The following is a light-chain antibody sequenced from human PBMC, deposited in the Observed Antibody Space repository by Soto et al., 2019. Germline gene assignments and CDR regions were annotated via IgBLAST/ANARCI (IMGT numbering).Light chain of an antibody. Sequence: DIQMTQSPSTLSSSVGDRVTITCRASQSISSSLAWYQQKQGKAPKLLIYKASSLESGVPSSFSGSGSGTEFTLTISSLQPDDFATYYCQQYNSYPITFGQGKRLEIQ. V-gene: IGKV1-5*03. CDR2: KAS. J-gene: IGKJ5*01. CDR1: QSISSS. CDR3: QQYNSYPIT.